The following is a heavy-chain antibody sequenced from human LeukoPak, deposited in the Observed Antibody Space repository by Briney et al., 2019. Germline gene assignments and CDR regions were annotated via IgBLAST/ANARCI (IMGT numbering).Heavy chain of an antibody. V-gene: IGHV5-51*01. CDR2: IWPGDSDT. CDR3: ARLASSSSRSVDY. D-gene: IGHD6-6*01. Sequence: GESLKISCKGSGYSFTSYWIGWVRQMPGKGLEWMGIIWPGDSDTRYSPSFQGQVTISADKSISTAYLQWSSLRASDSAMFYCARLASSSSRSVDYWGQGTLVTVSS. J-gene: IGHJ4*02. CDR1: GYSFTSYW.